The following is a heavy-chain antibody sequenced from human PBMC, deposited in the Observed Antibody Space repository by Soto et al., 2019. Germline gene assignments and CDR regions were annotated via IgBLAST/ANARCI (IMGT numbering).Heavy chain of an antibody. Sequence: PEGSLRLSCAASGFSFSSYAMHWVRQAPGKGLEYVSAISSNGGSTYYANSVKGRFTISRDNSKNTLYLQMGSLRAEDMAVYYCAREGYCSSTSCYSFDYWGQGTLVTVSS. CDR2: ISSNGGST. D-gene: IGHD2-2*01. CDR1: GFSFSSYA. CDR3: AREGYCSSTSCYSFDY. V-gene: IGHV3-64*01. J-gene: IGHJ4*02.